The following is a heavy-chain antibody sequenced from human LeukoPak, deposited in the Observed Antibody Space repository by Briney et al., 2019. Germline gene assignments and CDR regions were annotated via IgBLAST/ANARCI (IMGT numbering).Heavy chain of an antibody. CDR3: AKEGSSWYTWFDP. Sequence: GGSLRLSCAASGFTFDDYAMHWVRQAPGKGLEWVSGISWNSGSIGYADSVKGRFTISRDNAKNSLYLQMNSLSAEDTALYYCAKEGSSWYTWFDPWGQGTLVTVSS. CDR1: GFTFDDYA. CDR2: ISWNSGSI. D-gene: IGHD6-13*01. J-gene: IGHJ5*02. V-gene: IGHV3-9*01.